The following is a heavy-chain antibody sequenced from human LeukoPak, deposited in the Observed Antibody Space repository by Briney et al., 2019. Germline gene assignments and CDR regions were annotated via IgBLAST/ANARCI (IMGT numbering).Heavy chain of an antibody. Sequence: PSETLFLTCTVSGGSISSSSYYWGWIRQPPGKGLEWIGSIYYSGSTYYNPSLKSRVTISVDTSKNQFSLKLSSVTAADTAVYYCARHGAVVGAKPDYWGQGTLVTVSS. CDR2: IYYSGST. CDR1: GGSISSSSYY. D-gene: IGHD1-26*01. V-gene: IGHV4-39*01. CDR3: ARHGAVVGAKPDY. J-gene: IGHJ4*02.